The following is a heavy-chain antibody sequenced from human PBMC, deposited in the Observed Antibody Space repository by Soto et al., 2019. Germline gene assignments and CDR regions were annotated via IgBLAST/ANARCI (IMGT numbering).Heavy chain of an antibody. D-gene: IGHD3-9*01. Sequence: QLQLQESGPGLVKPSETLSLTCSVSDDSINSDKYYWCWIRQPPGKGLEWIGSIYYRGNAYYNPSLQPRVTISLHKSKSRFSLKLNSVTAADSAVYFCARLEGLATVSCNFDFWGPGALVTASS. CDR1: DDSINSDKYY. CDR3: ARLEGLATVSCNFDF. CDR2: IYYRGNA. V-gene: IGHV4-39*01. J-gene: IGHJ4*02.